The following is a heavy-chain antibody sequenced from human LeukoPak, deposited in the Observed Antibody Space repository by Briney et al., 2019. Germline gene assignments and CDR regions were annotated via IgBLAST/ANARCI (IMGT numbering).Heavy chain of an antibody. J-gene: IGHJ4*02. CDR1: GGSFSGYY. D-gene: IGHD6-13*01. Sequence: SETLSLTCAVYGGSFSGYYWSWIRQPPGKGLEWIGEINHSGSTNYNPSLKSRVAISVDTSKNQFSLKLSSVTAADTAVYYCARGAEAAAGTSSGGKFDYWGQGTLVTVSS. CDR3: ARGAEAAAGTSSGGKFDY. CDR2: INHSGST. V-gene: IGHV4-34*01.